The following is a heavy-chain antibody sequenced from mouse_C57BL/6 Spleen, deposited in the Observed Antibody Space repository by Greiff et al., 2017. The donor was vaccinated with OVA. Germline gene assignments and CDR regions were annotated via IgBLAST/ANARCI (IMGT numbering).Heavy chain of an antibody. D-gene: IGHD2-3*01. CDR2: INPNNGGT. J-gene: IGHJ3*01. CDR1: GYTFTDYN. V-gene: IGHV1-22*01. Sequence: EVQLQQSGPELVKPGASVKMSCKASGYTFTDYNMHWVKQSHGKSLEWIGYINPNNGGTSYNQKFKGKATLTVNKSSSTAYMELRSLTSEDSAVYYCARYGHYDGYYWFAYWGQGTLVTVSA. CDR3: ARYGHYDGYYWFAY.